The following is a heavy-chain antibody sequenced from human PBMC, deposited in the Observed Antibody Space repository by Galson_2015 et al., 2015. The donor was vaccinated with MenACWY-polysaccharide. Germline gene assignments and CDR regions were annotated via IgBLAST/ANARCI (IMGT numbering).Heavy chain of an antibody. J-gene: IGHJ4*02. Sequence: SVKVSCKASGYKFTSYDINWVRQATGQGLEWMGWMNPNSGNTGYAQKLQGRVTMTSSSAMTTAYMELRSLTSEDTAVYYCARIIARKYTFADSWGQGTLVTVSS. D-gene: IGHD2-21*01. CDR3: ARIIARKYTFADS. CDR2: MNPNSGNT. V-gene: IGHV1-8*01. CDR1: GYKFTSYD.